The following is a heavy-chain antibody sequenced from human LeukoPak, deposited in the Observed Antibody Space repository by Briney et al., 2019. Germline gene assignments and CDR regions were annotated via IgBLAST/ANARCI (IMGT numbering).Heavy chain of an antibody. D-gene: IGHD3-22*01. J-gene: IGHJ4*02. V-gene: IGHV3-74*01. CDR2: IYGDGSFT. CDR1: GFTFSNFW. Sequence: GGSLRLSCAASGFTFSNFWMHWVRQAPGKGLVWVALIYGDGSFTRYADSVKGRFTISRDNAKNTVYLQKNSLRVEDTAVYYCARVYETSGYLYWGQGSLVTVSS. CDR3: ARVYETSGYLY.